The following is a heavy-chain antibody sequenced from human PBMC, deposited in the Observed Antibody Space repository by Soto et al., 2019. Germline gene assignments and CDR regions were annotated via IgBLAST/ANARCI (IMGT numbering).Heavy chain of an antibody. D-gene: IGHD1-7*01. CDR2: INHRGSS. Sequence: QVQLQQWGAGLLKPSETLSLTCAVNGGSLSGYYWSWIRQSPGKGLEWIGEINHRGSSDYNPSLKSRVTISRDASKNHVTLELTSVTAADTAVYYCARSDNRNSLYGVDVWGQGTAVTVSS. J-gene: IGHJ6*02. V-gene: IGHV4-34*01. CDR3: ARSDNRNSLYGVDV. CDR1: GGSLSGYY.